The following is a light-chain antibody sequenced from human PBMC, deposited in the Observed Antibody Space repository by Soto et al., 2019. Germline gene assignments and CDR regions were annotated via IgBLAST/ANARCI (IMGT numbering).Light chain of an antibody. CDR1: EHVGAN. J-gene: IGKJ1*01. Sequence: EMEMTQSPATLSVSPGEGATLSCRATEHVGANLAWYQQKPGQPPRLLVYGGSTRATGVPARFRGSGFGTEFPLPINGLKSEDFAIYYCQQYSNWPPWTFGPGTRVDIK. CDR2: GGS. V-gene: IGKV3-15*01. CDR3: QQYSNWPPWT.